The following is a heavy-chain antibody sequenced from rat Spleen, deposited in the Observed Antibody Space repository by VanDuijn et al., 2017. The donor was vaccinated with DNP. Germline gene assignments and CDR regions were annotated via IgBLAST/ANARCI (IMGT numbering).Heavy chain of an antibody. CDR1: GFTFSNYD. J-gene: IGHJ2*01. Sequence: EVQLVESGGGLVQPGRSLKLSCAASGFTFSNYDMAWVRQAPTKGLEWVASISPSGGSTYYRDSVKGRFTVSRDNAKSSLYLQMDSLRSEDTATYYCARQIRAQLYFDYWGQGVMVTVSS. V-gene: IGHV5-25*01. D-gene: IGHD4-3*01. CDR3: ARQIRAQLYFDY. CDR2: ISPSGGST.